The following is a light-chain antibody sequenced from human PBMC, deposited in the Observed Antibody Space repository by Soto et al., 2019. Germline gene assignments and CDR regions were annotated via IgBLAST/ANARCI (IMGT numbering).Light chain of an antibody. CDR2: DAS. V-gene: IGKV3-11*01. Sequence: EIVLTQSPATLSLSPGERATLSCRASQSVSSYLAWYQQKPGQAPRLLIYDASNRATGIPARFSGSGSGTDFTLTISRLEPEDFAVYYCQQGSNWPPGLTVGGGTKVEIK. CDR3: QQGSNWPPGLT. CDR1: QSVSSY. J-gene: IGKJ4*01.